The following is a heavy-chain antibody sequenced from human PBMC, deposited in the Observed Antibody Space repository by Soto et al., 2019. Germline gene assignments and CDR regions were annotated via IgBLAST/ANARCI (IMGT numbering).Heavy chain of an antibody. D-gene: IGHD2-15*01. Sequence: GESLKISCKGSGYSFTSYWISWLRQMPGKGLEWMGRIDPSDSYTNYSPSFQGHVTISADKSISTAYLQWSSLKASDTAMYYCARLLVAATGYYYYYYGMDVWGQGTTVTVSS. V-gene: IGHV5-10-1*01. J-gene: IGHJ6*02. CDR3: ARLLVAATGYYYYYYGMDV. CDR2: IDPSDSYT. CDR1: GYSFTSYW.